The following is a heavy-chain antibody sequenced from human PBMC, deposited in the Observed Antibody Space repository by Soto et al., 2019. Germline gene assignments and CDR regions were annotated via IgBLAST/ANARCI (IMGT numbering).Heavy chain of an antibody. J-gene: IGHJ4*02. Sequence: ASVKVSCKASGGTFSSYAISWVRQAPGQGLEWMGWISAYTGNTNYAQKLQGRVTMTTDTSTSTAYMELRSLRSDDTAVYYCARDMWELLPYDYWGQGTLVTVSS. D-gene: IGHD1-26*01. CDR1: GGTFSSYA. V-gene: IGHV1-18*01. CDR3: ARDMWELLPYDY. CDR2: ISAYTGNT.